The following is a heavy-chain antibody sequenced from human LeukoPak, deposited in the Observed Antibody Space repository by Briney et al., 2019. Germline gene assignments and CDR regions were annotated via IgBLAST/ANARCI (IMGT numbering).Heavy chain of an antibody. CDR1: GFSLITYS. J-gene: IGHJ4*02. V-gene: IGHV3-30*04. CDR2: ISYDGGE. D-gene: IGHD6-19*01. CDR3: VREEAPSCWYGTVDY. Sequence: GGSLRLSCAASGFSLITYSMHWVRQAPGKGLEWVALISYDGGECYADSVRGRITISRDVSENTLYLLINSLRVEDTAVYYCVREEAPSCWYGTVDYWGQGTLVTVSS.